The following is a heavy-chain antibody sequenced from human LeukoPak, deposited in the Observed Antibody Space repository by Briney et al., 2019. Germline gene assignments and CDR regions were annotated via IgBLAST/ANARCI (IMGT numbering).Heavy chain of an antibody. V-gene: IGHV4-59*01. CDR3: ARGDRYWYFDL. CDR2: MYYSGTI. D-gene: IGHD2-21*01. J-gene: IGHJ2*01. CDR1: GGSMSPNY. Sequence: SETLSLTCTVSGGSMSPNYWSWIRQPPGKGLEWIAYMYYSGTIVDNPSFKSRVAISVDTSKNQFSPRLSSVTAADTARYYCARGDRYWYFDLWGRGTLVTVSS.